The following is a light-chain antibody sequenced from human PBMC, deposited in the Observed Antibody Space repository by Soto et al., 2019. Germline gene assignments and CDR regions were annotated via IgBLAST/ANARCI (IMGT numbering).Light chain of an antibody. CDR3: QNYNSAPRIT. CDR2: AAS. V-gene: IGKV1-27*01. CDR1: QGITNY. Sequence: DIQMTQSPSSLSASVGDRVTITCRASQGITNYLAWYQQKPGKVPKLLIYAASTLQSGVPSRFSGSGSGTDFTLTISSLQPEDVATYYCQNYNSAPRITFGPGTRLEIK. J-gene: IGKJ5*01.